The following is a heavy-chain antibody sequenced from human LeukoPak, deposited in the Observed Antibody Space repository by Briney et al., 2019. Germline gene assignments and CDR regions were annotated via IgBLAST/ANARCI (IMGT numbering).Heavy chain of an antibody. CDR2: ISSSGGST. D-gene: IGHD3-22*01. J-gene: IGHJ4*02. Sequence: GGSLRLSCAASGFTFSSYAMSWVRQAPGKGLEWVSAISSSGGSTYYADSVKGRFTISRDNSKNTLYLQMNSLRAEDTAVYYCARDRGAYYYDTGYWGQGTLVTVSS. CDR3: ARDRGAYYYDTGY. V-gene: IGHV3-23*01. CDR1: GFTFSSYA.